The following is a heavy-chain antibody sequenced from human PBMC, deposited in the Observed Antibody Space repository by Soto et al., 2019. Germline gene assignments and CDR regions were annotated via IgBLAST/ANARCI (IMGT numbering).Heavy chain of an antibody. Sequence: PGGSLRLSCAASGFTFSSYWMSWVRQAPGKGLEWVANMKQDGSERNYLDSVKGRFTISRDNAKKSLYLQMNSLRAEDTAVYYCARDSGHCTTTSCYYYYGMDAWGQGTTVTVSS. D-gene: IGHD2-2*01. CDR1: GFTFSSYW. CDR2: MKQDGSER. CDR3: ARDSGHCTTTSCYYYYGMDA. V-gene: IGHV3-7*03. J-gene: IGHJ6*02.